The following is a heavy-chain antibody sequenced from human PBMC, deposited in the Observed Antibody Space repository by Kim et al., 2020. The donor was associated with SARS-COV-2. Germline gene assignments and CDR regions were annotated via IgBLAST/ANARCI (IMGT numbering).Heavy chain of an antibody. Sequence: SETLSLTCTVSGGSISSSSYYWGWIRQPPGKGLEWIGSIYYSGSTYYNPSLKSRVTISVDTSKNQFSLKLSSVTAADTAVYYCARQILAYCGGDCHGPYWYFDLWGRGTLVTVSS. CDR2: IYYSGST. D-gene: IGHD2-21*02. V-gene: IGHV4-39*01. CDR1: GGSISSSSYY. J-gene: IGHJ2*01. CDR3: ARQILAYCGGDCHGPYWYFDL.